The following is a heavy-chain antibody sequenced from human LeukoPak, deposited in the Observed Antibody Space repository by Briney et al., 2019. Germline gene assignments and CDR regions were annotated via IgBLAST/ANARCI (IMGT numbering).Heavy chain of an antibody. J-gene: IGHJ4*02. D-gene: IGHD6-19*01. CDR3: ARDKSTGSGCGDY. Sequence: SVKVSCKASGGTFSSYAISWVRQAPGQGLEWMGRIIPILGIANYAQKFQGRVTITADKSTSTAYMELSSLRSEDTAVYYCARDKSTGSGCGDYWGQGTLVTVSS. CDR1: GGTFSSYA. CDR2: IIPILGIA. V-gene: IGHV1-69*04.